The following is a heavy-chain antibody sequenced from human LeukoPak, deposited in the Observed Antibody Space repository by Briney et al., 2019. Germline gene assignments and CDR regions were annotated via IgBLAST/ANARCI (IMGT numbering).Heavy chain of an antibody. V-gene: IGHV1-2*06. J-gene: IGHJ4*02. CDR1: GYTFTDFY. CDR2: INPNSGGT. Sequence: ASVKVSCKASGYTFTDFYMHWVRQAPGQGLEWMGRINPNSGGTNYAQKFQGRVTMTRDMSISTAYMELSRLRSDDTAVYYCARSTPIGDFDCWGQGTLVTVSS. D-gene: IGHD2-21*01. CDR3: ARSTPIGDFDC.